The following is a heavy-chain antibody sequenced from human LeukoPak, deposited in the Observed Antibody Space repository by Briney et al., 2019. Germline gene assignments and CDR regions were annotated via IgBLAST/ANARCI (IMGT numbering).Heavy chain of an antibody. Sequence: ASGKVSCKASGYTFTSYGISWVRQAPGQGLEGMGWISAYNGNTNYAQKLHGRVTMTTDTSTSTAYMELRSLRSADTAVYYCAREYGSGSYSYWGQGTLVTVSS. V-gene: IGHV1-18*04. D-gene: IGHD3-10*01. CDR1: GYTFTSYG. CDR2: ISAYNGNT. CDR3: AREYGSGSYSY. J-gene: IGHJ4*02.